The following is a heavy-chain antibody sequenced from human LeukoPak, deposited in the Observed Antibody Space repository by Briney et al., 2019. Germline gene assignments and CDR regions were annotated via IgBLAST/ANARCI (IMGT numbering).Heavy chain of an antibody. Sequence: SETLSLTCTVSGYSISSGYYWGWIRQPPGKGLEWIGSIYHSGSTYYNPSLKCRVTISVDTSKNQFSLKLSSVTAADTAVYYCAREWELPGTDYWGQGTLVTVSS. D-gene: IGHD1-26*01. V-gene: IGHV4-38-2*02. J-gene: IGHJ4*02. CDR3: AREWELPGTDY. CDR2: IYHSGST. CDR1: GYSISSGYY.